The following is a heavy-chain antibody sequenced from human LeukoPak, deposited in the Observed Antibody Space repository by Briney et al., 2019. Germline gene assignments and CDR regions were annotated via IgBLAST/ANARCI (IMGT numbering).Heavy chain of an antibody. CDR1: GGSISSSSYY. V-gene: IGHV4-39*07. J-gene: IGHJ4*02. CDR3: ARVAAGTAYYFDY. Sequence: TSETLSLTCTVSGGSISSSSYYWGWIRQPPGKGLEWIGSIYHSGSTNYNPSLTSRVTISVDKSKNQSSLKLSSVTAADTAVYYCARVAAGTAYYFDYWGQGTLVTVSS. CDR2: IYHSGST. D-gene: IGHD6-13*01.